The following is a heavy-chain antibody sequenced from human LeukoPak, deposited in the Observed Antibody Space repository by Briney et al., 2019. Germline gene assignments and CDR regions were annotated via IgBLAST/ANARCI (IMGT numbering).Heavy chain of an antibody. J-gene: IGHJ4*02. Sequence: GGSLRLSCAASGFTFDDYAMHWVRQAPGKGLEWVSGISWNSGSIGYADSVKGRFTISRDNAKNSLYLQMNSLRAEDTALYYCAKGGDYYGIRFDYWGQGTLVTVSS. V-gene: IGHV3-9*01. CDR1: GFTFDDYA. CDR3: AKGGDYYGIRFDY. CDR2: ISWNSGSI. D-gene: IGHD3-10*01.